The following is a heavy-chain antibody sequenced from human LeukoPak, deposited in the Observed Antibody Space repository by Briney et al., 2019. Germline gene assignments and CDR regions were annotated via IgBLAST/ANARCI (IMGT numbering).Heavy chain of an antibody. D-gene: IGHD4-17*01. V-gene: IGHV4-34*01. J-gene: IGHJ4*02. CDR1: GGSFSGYY. CDR2: INHSGST. CDR3: AKPIPSYGDYSDY. Sequence: PSETLSLTCAVYGGSFSGYYWSWIRQPPGRRLECMWEINHSGSTNYNPALKSRVTISVYTSKNQFSLKLSSVTAADTAVYYCAKPIPSYGDYSDYWGQGTLVIVSS.